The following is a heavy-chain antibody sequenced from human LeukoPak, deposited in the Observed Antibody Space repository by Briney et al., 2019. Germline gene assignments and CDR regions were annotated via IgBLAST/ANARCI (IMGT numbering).Heavy chain of an antibody. Sequence: SKTLSLTCTVSGGSISSGGYYWSWIRQPPGKGLEWIGYIYHSGSTYYNPSLKSRVTISVDRSKNQFSLKLSSVTAADTAVYYCAREVPSAVVPAAGYYYYYMDVWGKGTTVTVSS. CDR1: GGSISSGGYY. J-gene: IGHJ6*03. CDR3: AREVPSAVVPAAGYYYYYMDV. CDR2: IYHSGST. V-gene: IGHV4-30-2*01. D-gene: IGHD2-2*01.